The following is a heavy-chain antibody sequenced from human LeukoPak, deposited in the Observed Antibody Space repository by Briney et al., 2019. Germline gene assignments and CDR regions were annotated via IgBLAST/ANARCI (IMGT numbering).Heavy chain of an antibody. CDR1: GGSISSSNW. CDR2: IYHSGST. Sequence: SGTLSLTCAVSGGSISSSNWWSWVRQPPGKGLEWIGEIYHSGSTNYNPSLKSRVTISVDTSKNQFSLKLSSVTAADTAVYYCARRGVLRFLEWLSVLDYWGQGTLVTVSS. D-gene: IGHD3-3*01. J-gene: IGHJ4*02. V-gene: IGHV4-4*02. CDR3: ARRGVLRFLEWLSVLDY.